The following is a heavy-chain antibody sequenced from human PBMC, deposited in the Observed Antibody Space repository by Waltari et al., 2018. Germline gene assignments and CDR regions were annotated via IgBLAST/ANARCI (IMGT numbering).Heavy chain of an antibody. CDR3: ARRAWGSGWSY. CDR1: GGSLSSSSNSY. V-gene: IGHV4-39*01. CDR2: IYYNGST. Sequence: QLQLQESGPGLVKPSETLPLPCTVSGGSLSSSSNSYWGWSRQPPGKGLVWIWSIYYNGSTYYNPSLKSRVTISVDTSKNQFSLKLSSVTAADTVVYYCARRAWGSGWSYWGQGTLVAVSS. J-gene: IGHJ4*02. D-gene: IGHD6-19*01.